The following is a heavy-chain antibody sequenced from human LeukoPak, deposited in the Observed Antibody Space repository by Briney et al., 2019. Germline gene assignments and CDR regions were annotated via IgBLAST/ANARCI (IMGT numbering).Heavy chain of an antibody. V-gene: IGHV5-51*01. D-gene: IGHD5-12*01. CDR2: IYPGDSDT. J-gene: IGHJ5*02. CDR3: ARRGYSGYDFVWFDP. Sequence: RGESLKISCKGSGYSFTSYWIGWVRQMPGKGLEWMGIIYPGDSDTRYSPSFQGQVTISADKSISTAYLQWSSLKASDTAMYYCARRGYSGYDFVWFDPWGQGTLVTVSS. CDR1: GYSFTSYW.